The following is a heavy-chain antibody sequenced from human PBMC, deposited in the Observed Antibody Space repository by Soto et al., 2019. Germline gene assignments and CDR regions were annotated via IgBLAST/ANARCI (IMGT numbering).Heavy chain of an antibody. CDR3: ARGMGIAAP. V-gene: IGHV4-34*01. Sequence: SETLSLTCAVYGGSFSGYYWGWIRQPPGKGRDWSGEINHSGSTDYNPSLKRRVTISVDTAKSQFARKLSSVTAAGTAVYYCARGMGIAAPWGQGALVSVSS. CDR2: INHSGST. J-gene: IGHJ5*02. D-gene: IGHD6-13*01. CDR1: GGSFSGYY.